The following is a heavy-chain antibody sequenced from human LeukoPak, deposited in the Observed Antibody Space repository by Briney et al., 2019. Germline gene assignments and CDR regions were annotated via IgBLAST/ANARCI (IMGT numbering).Heavy chain of an antibody. CDR3: AKHINQWLIPYYYYYMDV. CDR1: GFTFISYG. CDR2: IRYDGSNK. J-gene: IGHJ6*03. V-gene: IGHV3-30*02. Sequence: PGGSLRLSCAASGFTFISYGMHWVRQAPGKGLEWVAFIRYDGSNKYYADSVKGRFTISRDNSKNTLYLQMNSLRAEDTAVYYCAKHINQWLIPYYYYYMDVWGKGTTVTVSS. D-gene: IGHD6-19*01.